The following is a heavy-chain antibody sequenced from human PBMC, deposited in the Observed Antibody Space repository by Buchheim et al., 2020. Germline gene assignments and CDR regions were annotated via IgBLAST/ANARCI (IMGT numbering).Heavy chain of an antibody. Sequence: QVQLVESGGGLVKPGGSLRLSCAASGFTFSGYYMSWIRQAPGKGLEWVSYISSSSSYTNYADSVKGRFTISRDNAKNSLYLQMNSLRAEDTAVYYCARGRYCSSTSCVYYYYYGMDVWGQGTT. D-gene: IGHD2-2*01. J-gene: IGHJ6*02. V-gene: IGHV3-11*06. CDR1: GFTFSGYY. CDR3: ARGRYCSSTSCVYYYYYGMDV. CDR2: ISSSSSYT.